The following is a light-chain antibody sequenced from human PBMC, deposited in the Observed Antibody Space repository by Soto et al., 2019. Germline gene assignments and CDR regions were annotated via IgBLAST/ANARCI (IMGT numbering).Light chain of an antibody. CDR1: QYIGSN. J-gene: IGKJ5*01. CDR2: GAS. CDR3: EQYNNWPIT. Sequence: EIVMTQSPATLSVSPGERATLSCRASQYIGSNLAWYQQKPGQAPRLLIYGASTRATGLPARFSGSGSGTEFTLTISSLQSEDFAVYYCEQYNNWPITFGQGIRLEIK. V-gene: IGKV3-15*01.